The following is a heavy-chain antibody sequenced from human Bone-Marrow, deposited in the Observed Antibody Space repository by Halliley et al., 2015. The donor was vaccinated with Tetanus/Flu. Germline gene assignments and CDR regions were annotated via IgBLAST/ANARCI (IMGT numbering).Heavy chain of an antibody. Sequence: SLRLSCAASGFPFSSFGMHWVRQAPGKGLEWVAGISFDGGNEYYADSVKGRSSISRDNSKNTLYLQMNSLRTEDTAVYSCAKDLLAVAATGFDSWGQGTLVTFSS. CDR2: ISFDGGNE. D-gene: IGHD6-19*01. CDR3: AKDLLAVAATGFDS. V-gene: IGHV3-30*18. J-gene: IGHJ4*02. CDR1: GFPFSSFG.